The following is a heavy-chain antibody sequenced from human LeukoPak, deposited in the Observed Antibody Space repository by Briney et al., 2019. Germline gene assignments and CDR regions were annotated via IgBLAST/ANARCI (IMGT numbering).Heavy chain of an antibody. V-gene: IGHV3-30-3*01. Sequence: AGGSLRLSCAASGFTFSNYAVHWVRQGPGKGLEWVAIISYDGSNKEYADSVKGRFTISRENSKNTLYLQMNSLRVEDTAVYYCARHTSMATRTNWFDPWGQGTLVTVSS. CDR3: ARHTSMATRTNWFDP. CDR2: ISYDGSNK. CDR1: GFTFSNYA. D-gene: IGHD5-24*01. J-gene: IGHJ5*02.